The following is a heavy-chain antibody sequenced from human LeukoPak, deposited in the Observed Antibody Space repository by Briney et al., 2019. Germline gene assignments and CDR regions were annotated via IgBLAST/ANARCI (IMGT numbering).Heavy chain of an antibody. V-gene: IGHV3-74*01. Sequence: GGSLRLSCAASGFTFSSYWMHWVRQAPGKGLEWVSRINSDGSSTSYADSVKGRFTIFRDNAKKTLYLQMNSLRAEDTAVYYCARLNSYGPYYFDYWGQGTLVTVSS. D-gene: IGHD5-18*01. CDR1: GFTFSSYW. J-gene: IGHJ4*02. CDR2: INSDGSST. CDR3: ARLNSYGPYYFDY.